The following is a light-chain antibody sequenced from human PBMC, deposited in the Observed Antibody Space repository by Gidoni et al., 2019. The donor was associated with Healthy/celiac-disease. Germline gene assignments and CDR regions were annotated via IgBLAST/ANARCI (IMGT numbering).Light chain of an antibody. V-gene: IGKV3-15*01. CDR3: QQYNNWIT. CDR2: GAS. CDR1: QSVSSN. Sequence: EIVMTHSPATLSESPGERATLSCRARQSVSSNLAWYQQKHGQAPRLRIYGASTRATGIPAEFSVSGSGTEFSLTVRSLLSEGFAVYCCQQYNNWITFGPXTKVDIK. J-gene: IGKJ3*01.